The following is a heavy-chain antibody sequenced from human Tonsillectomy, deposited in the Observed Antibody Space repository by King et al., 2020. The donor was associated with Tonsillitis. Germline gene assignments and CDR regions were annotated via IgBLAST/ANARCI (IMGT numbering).Heavy chain of an antibody. J-gene: IGHJ4*02. V-gene: IGHV4-34*01. CDR2: IHHSGST. Sequence: VQLQQWGAGLLKPSEPLSLTCAVYGGSFSGYYWSWIRQPPGKGLEWIGEIHHSGSTNYNPSLKSRVTISVDTSKNQFSLKLSSVTAADTAVYYCARGPPGYCGGDSCYNRFVYWGQGTLVTVSS. CDR1: GGSFSGYY. CDR3: ARGPPGYCGGDSCYNRFVY. D-gene: IGHD2-15*01.